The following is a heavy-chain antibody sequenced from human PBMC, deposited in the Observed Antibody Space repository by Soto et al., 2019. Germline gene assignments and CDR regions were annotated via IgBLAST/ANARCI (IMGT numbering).Heavy chain of an antibody. V-gene: IGHV1-18*01. CDR3: ARGPTSSRVDY. J-gene: IGHJ4*02. D-gene: IGHD2-2*01. CDR1: GYTFTRHG. CDR2: INPYNGNT. Sequence: QVQLVQSGGEVKKPGASVKVSCKASGYTFTRHGINWVRQAPGQGLEWLVCINPYNGNTKYAQKVQGRVTMTTDTSTSTAYMDRRSLRSDDTAVYYCARGPTSSRVDYWGQGTLVTVSS.